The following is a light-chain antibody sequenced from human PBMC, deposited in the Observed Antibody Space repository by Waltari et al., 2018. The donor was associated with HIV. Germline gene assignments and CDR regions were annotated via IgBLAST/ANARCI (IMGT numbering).Light chain of an antibody. J-gene: IGLJ3*02. CDR1: DLGAKY. V-gene: IGLV3-1*01. Sequence: SYEVTQPPSVAVSPGQTASITCSGYDLGAKYTCWYQQKPGQSPLLVIYQDNKRPSGIPERFSASSSGHTATLTISGTLPMDEADYYCQAWGSTTSGVFGRGTKLTVL. CDR3: QAWGSTTSGV. CDR2: QDN.